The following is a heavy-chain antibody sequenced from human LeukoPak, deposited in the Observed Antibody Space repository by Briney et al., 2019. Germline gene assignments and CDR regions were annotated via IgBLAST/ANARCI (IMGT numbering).Heavy chain of an antibody. CDR2: ISSSSSYI. CDR1: GFTFSSYS. CDR3: ARAMTFGTAMALYYFDY. J-gene: IGHJ4*02. V-gene: IGHV3-21*01. Sequence: PGGSLRLSCAASGFTFSSYSMNWVRQAPGKGLEWVSSISSSSSYIYYADSVKGRFTISRDNAKNSLYLQMNSLRAEDTAVYYCARAMTFGTAMALYYFDYWGQGTLVTVSS. D-gene: IGHD5-18*01.